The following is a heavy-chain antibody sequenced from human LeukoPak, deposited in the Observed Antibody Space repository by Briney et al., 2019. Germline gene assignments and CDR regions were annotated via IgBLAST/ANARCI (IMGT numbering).Heavy chain of an antibody. Sequence: ASVKVSFKDSGYTFTSYGFSWVRPAPGQGLEWMGWIRGYKGDTNYAQILQDRVTMTEDTSTDTAYMVLSSLRSEDTAVYYCATGHFEYSSSWHYWGQGTLVAVSS. V-gene: IGHV1-18*01. J-gene: IGHJ4*02. CDR1: GYTFTSYG. CDR3: ATGHFEYSSSWHY. CDR2: IRGYKGDT. D-gene: IGHD6-6*01.